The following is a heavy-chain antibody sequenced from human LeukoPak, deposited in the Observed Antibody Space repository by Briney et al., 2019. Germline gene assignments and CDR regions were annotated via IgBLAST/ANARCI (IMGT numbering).Heavy chain of an antibody. D-gene: IGHD5-18*01. J-gene: IGHJ4*02. CDR2: IKQDGSEK. Sequence: GGSLRLSCAASGLTFSTYWMSWVRQAPGKGLEWVANIKQDGSEKYYVDSVKGRFTISRDNAKNSLYLQMNSLRAEDTAVYYCARGLGYSYGYADYWGQGTLVTVSS. CDR1: GLTFSTYW. CDR3: ARGLGYSYGYADY. V-gene: IGHV3-7*01.